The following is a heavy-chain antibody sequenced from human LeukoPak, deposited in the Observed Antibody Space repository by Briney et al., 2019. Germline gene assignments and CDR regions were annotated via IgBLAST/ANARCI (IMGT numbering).Heavy chain of an antibody. Sequence: SETLPLTCTVSGGSISSYYWSWIRQPPGKELDGIGYIYYSGCTNYNHSLNSRVTISVDTSKNQFSLKLSSVTAADTPVYYCATPRPLYHSSGYEGYYFDYWGQGTLVTVSS. J-gene: IGHJ4*02. CDR1: GGSISSYY. D-gene: IGHD3-22*01. V-gene: IGHV4-59*01. CDR3: ATPRPLYHSSGYEGYYFDY. CDR2: IYYSGCT.